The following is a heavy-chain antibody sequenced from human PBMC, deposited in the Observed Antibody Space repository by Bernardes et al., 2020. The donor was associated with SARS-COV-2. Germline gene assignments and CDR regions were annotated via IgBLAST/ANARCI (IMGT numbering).Heavy chain of an antibody. Sequence: GGSLRLSCAAAGFTFSPYAMHWVRPAPGKGLEWVAIISYDGTTKYNADSVKGRFTITRDNSKNTLFLQMNSLTTEDTAVYYCAREWEEYTSSLFDFWGQGTLVTVSS. CDR1: GFTFSPYA. D-gene: IGHD6-6*01. V-gene: IGHV3-30-3*01. CDR2: ISYDGTTK. J-gene: IGHJ4*02. CDR3: AREWEEYTSSLFDF.